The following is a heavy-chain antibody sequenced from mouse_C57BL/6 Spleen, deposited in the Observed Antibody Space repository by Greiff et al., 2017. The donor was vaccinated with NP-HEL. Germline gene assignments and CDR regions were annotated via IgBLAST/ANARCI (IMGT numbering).Heavy chain of an antibody. J-gene: IGHJ3*01. D-gene: IGHD2-3*01. CDR1: GYTFTSYW. Sequence: QVQLQQPGAELVKPGASVKLSCKASGYTFTSYWMHWVKQRPGQGLEWIGIIHPNSGSTNYHEKFKSKATLTVVKSSSTAYMQLSSLTSEYSSVYYCARSIYDGTWFAYWGQGTLVTVSA. V-gene: IGHV1-64*01. CDR2: IHPNSGST. CDR3: ARSIYDGTWFAY.